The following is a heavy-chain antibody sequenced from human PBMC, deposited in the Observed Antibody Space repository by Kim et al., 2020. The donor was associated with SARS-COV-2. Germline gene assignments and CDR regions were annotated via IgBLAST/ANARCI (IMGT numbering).Heavy chain of an antibody. CDR2: ISYDGSNK. V-gene: IGHV3-30*18. Sequence: GGSLRLSCAASGFTFSSYGMHWVRQAPGKGLEWVAVISYDGSNKYYADSVKGRFTISRDNSKNTLYLQMNSLRAEDTAVYYCAKEGYSSSWYGGIYYFD. J-gene: IGHJ4*01. CDR1: GFTFSSYG. CDR3: AKEGYSSSWYGGIYYFD. D-gene: IGHD6-13*01.